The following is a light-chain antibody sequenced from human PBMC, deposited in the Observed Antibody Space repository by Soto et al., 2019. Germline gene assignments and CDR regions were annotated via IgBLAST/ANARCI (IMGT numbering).Light chain of an antibody. Sequence: QSALTQPASVSGSPGQSITISCTGSSSDVGGYNYVSWYQHHPGKAPKLLIYNVGDRPSGVSNRFSGSKSGNTASLTISGLQAEDEADYYCNSYTTSSTLVFGGGTKLTVL. CDR2: NVG. V-gene: IGLV2-14*03. CDR1: SSDVGGYNY. J-gene: IGLJ3*02. CDR3: NSYTTSSTLV.